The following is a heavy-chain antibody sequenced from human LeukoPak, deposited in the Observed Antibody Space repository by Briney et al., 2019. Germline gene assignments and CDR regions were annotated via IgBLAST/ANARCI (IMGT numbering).Heavy chain of an antibody. V-gene: IGHV3-74*01. CDR3: ARSTGAYDAFDI. CDR1: GFTFSSYW. J-gene: IGHJ3*02. Sequence: GGSLRLSCAASGFTFSSYWMHWVRQAPGKGLVWVSRINSDGSSTSYADSVKGRFTISRDNARSTLYLQMNSLRAEDTAVYYCARSTGAYDAFDIWGQGTMVTVSS. D-gene: IGHD3-16*01. CDR2: INSDGSST.